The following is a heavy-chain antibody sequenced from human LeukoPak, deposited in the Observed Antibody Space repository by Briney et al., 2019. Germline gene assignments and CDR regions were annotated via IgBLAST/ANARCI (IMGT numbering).Heavy chain of an antibody. V-gene: IGHV3-7*01. J-gene: IGHJ3*02. Sequence: GGSLRLSCAASGFTFSSYWMSWVRQAPGEGLEWVANIKQDGSEKYYVDSVKGRFTISRDNAKNSLYLQMNSLRAEDTAVYYCARDGMGATRDAFDIWGQGTMVTVSS. CDR2: IKQDGSEK. CDR3: ARDGMGATRDAFDI. CDR1: GFTFSSYW. D-gene: IGHD1-26*01.